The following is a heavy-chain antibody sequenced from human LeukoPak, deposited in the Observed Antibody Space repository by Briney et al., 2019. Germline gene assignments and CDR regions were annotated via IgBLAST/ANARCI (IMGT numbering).Heavy chain of an antibody. CDR1: GFTFSSYW. J-gene: IGHJ4*02. CDR3: AKRADYGGNSYDS. Sequence: GGSLRLSCAASGFTFSSYWMHWVRQAPGKGLVWVSRINSDGSSSSYADSVKGRFTISRDNAKNTLYLQTNSLRAEDTAVYYCAKRADYGGNSYDSWGQGTLVTVAS. D-gene: IGHD4-23*01. CDR2: INSDGSSS. V-gene: IGHV3-74*01.